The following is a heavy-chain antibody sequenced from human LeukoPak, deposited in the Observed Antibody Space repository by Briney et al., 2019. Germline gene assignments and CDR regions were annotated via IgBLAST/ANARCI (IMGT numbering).Heavy chain of an antibody. CDR3: ARVTRSGSYYYYYGMDV. J-gene: IGHJ6*02. CDR2: IYYSGST. D-gene: IGHD1-26*01. V-gene: IGHV4-61*01. CDR1: GGSISSGSYY. Sequence: SASLSRTCTVSGGSISSGSYYWGWIRQPPGKGLEWIGYIYYSGSTNYNPSLKSRATISVDTSKNQFSLKLSSVTAADTAVYYCARVTRSGSYYYYYGMDVWGQGTTVTVSS.